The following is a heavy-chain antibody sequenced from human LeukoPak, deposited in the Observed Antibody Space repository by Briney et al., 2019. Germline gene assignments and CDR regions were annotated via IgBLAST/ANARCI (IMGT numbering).Heavy chain of an antibody. CDR1: GGSISSYY. CDR3: ARDGCSSTSCYSGMDV. D-gene: IGHD2-2*01. Sequence: SETLSLTCTVSGGSISSYYWSWIRQPAGKGPEWIGRFYTSGSTNYNPSLKSRVTMSVDTSKNQFSLKLRSVTAADTAVYYCARDGCSSTSCYSGMDVWGQGTTVTVSS. CDR2: FYTSGST. J-gene: IGHJ6*02. V-gene: IGHV4-4*07.